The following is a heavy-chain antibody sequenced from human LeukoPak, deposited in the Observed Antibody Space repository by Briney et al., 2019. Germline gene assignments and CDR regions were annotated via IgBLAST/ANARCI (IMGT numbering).Heavy chain of an antibody. V-gene: IGHV3-53*01. CDR3: ARDPQSSQQLVSY. D-gene: IGHD6-13*01. CDR1: GLTVSRNY. Sequence: GGSLRLSCAASGLTVSRNYMTWVRQAPGKGLEWVSVIYSDGSTYYADSVKGRFTISRDNSKNTLFLQMNSLRAEDTAVYYCARDPQSSQQLVSYWGQGTLVTVSS. CDR2: IYSDGST. J-gene: IGHJ4*02.